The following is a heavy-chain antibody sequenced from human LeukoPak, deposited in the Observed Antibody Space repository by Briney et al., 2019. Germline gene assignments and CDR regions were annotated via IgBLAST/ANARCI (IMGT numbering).Heavy chain of an antibody. CDR1: GGSISSYY. CDR2: IYTSGST. CDR3: ARDPVVPAAMRGYYYYYGMDV. D-gene: IGHD2-2*01. Sequence: SETLSLTCTVSGGSISSYYWSWIRQPAGKGLEWIGRIYTSGSTNYIPSLKSRVTLSVDTSKNQFSLKLSSVPAADTAVYYCARDPVVPAAMRGYYYYYGMDVWGQGTTVTVSS. V-gene: IGHV4-4*07. J-gene: IGHJ6*02.